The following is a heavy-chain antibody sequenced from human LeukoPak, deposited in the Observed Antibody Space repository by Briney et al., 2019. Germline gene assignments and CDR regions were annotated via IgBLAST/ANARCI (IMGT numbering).Heavy chain of an antibody. CDR3: AKLATSDTGETY. CDR1: GYTFTINH. CDR2: INPSGDST. J-gene: IGHJ4*02. Sequence: GASVKVSCKASGYTFTINHIHWVRQAPGQGLEWMGVINPSGDSTTYAQNFQGRVTMTRDTSTSTVYMELRSLRSDDTAIYYCAKLATSDTGETYWGQGTLVTVSS. V-gene: IGHV1-46*01. D-gene: IGHD3-16*01.